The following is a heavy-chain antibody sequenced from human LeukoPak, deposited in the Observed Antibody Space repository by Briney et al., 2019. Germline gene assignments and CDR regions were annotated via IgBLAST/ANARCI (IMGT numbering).Heavy chain of an antibody. CDR2: ISGSGGST. D-gene: IGHD6-6*01. CDR3: AKAPSIAARPLNY. J-gene: IGHJ4*02. V-gene: IGHV3-23*01. CDR1: GFTFSSYA. Sequence: GGSLRLSCAASGFTFSSYAMSSVRQAPGKGLEWVSAISGSGGSTYYAASVKGRFTISKDNSKNTLYLQMNSLRAEDTAVYYCAKAPSIAARPLNYWGQGTLVTVSS.